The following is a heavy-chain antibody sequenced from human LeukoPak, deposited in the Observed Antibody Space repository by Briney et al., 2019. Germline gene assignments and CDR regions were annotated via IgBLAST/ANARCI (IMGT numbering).Heavy chain of an antibody. CDR3: ARGRGYSYGLRPNRRFYFDY. D-gene: IGHD5-18*01. CDR2: INHSGST. J-gene: IGHJ4*02. CDR1: GGSFSGYY. Sequence: SETLSLTCAVYGGSFSGYYWSWVRQPPGKGLEWIGEINHSGSTNYNPSLKSRVTISVDTSKNQFSLKLSSVTAADTAVYYCARGRGYSYGLRPNRRFYFDYWGQGTLVTVSS. V-gene: IGHV4-34*01.